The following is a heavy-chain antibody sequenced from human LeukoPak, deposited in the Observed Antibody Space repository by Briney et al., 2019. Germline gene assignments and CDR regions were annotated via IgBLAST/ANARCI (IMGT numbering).Heavy chain of an antibody. J-gene: IGHJ4*02. CDR2: IYSGGNT. Sequence: GSLRLSCTVSGFTVSSNSWSWVRQAPGKGLEWVSFIYSGGNTHYSDSVKGRFTISRDNSRNTLYLQMNSLRAEDTAIYYCARRAGEYSHPYDYWGQGALVTVSS. CDR3: ARRAGEYSHPYDY. CDR1: GFTVSSNS. D-gene: IGHD2-15*01. V-gene: IGHV3-53*01.